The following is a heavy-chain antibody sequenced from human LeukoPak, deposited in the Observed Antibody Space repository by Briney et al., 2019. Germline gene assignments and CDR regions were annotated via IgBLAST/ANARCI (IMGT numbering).Heavy chain of an antibody. CDR2: MNPNSGNT. CDR1: GYTFTSYG. Sequence: ASVKVSCKASGYTFTSYGISWVRQATGQGLEWMGWMNPNSGNTGYAQKFQGRVTITRNTSISTAYMELSSLRSEDTAVYYCAAAGLGGAFDIWGQGTMVTVSS. J-gene: IGHJ3*02. V-gene: IGHV1-8*03. CDR3: AAAGLGGAFDI. D-gene: IGHD3-16*01.